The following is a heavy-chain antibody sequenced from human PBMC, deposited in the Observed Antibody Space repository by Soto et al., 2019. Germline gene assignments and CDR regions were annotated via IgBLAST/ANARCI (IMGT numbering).Heavy chain of an antibody. CDR3: ATLVVVPAAPRYNWFDP. CDR1: GGSISSGDYY. J-gene: IGHJ5*02. Sequence: PSETLSLTCTVSGGSISSGDYYWIWIRHPPGKGLEWIGYIYYSGSTYYNPSLKSRVTISVDTSKNQFSLKLSSVTAADAAVYYCATLVVVPAAPRYNWFDPWGQGTLVTVSS. D-gene: IGHD2-2*01. V-gene: IGHV4-30-4*01. CDR2: IYYSGST.